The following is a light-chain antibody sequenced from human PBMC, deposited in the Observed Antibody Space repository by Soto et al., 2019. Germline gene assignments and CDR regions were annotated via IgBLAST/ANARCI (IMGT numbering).Light chain of an antibody. CDR1: SSVVGSYNL. J-gene: IGLJ1*01. CDR2: EGS. Sequence: QSVLTQPASVSGSPGQSITISCTGTSSVVGSYNLVSWYQQHPGKAPKLMIYEGSKRPSGVSNRFSGSKSGNTASLTISGLQAEDEADYYCCSYAGSSPYVFGTGTQVTVL. V-gene: IGLV2-23*01. CDR3: CSYAGSSPYV.